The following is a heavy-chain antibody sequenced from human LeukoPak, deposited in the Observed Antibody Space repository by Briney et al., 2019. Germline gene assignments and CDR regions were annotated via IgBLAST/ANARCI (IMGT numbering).Heavy chain of an antibody. D-gene: IGHD3-10*01. CDR3: VREMYGAGLNYFDY. CDR2: IRGSDNRI. Sequence: GGSLRLSCAASGFTFTTYEMNWVRQAPGKGLEWISYIRGSDNRIYYADSVKGRFIISRDNAQNSLYLQMTSLRAEDTAVYYCVREMYGAGLNYFDYWGRGTLVTVSS. V-gene: IGHV3-48*03. J-gene: IGHJ4*02. CDR1: GFTFTTYE.